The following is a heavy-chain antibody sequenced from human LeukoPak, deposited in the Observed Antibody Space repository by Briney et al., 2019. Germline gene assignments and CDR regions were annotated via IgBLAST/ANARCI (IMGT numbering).Heavy chain of an antibody. CDR1: GFTFSSYA. CDR3: AKRGNVVVISGIGYYHYGMDV. V-gene: IGHV3-23*01. J-gene: IGHJ6*02. Sequence: GGSLRLSCAASGFTFSSYAMSWVRQAPGKGLEWVSAISGSGGSTYYADSVKGRFTISRDNSKNTLYLQMNSLRAEDTAVYYCAKRGNVVVISGIGYYHYGMDVWGQGTTVTVSS. D-gene: IGHD3-22*01. CDR2: ISGSGGST.